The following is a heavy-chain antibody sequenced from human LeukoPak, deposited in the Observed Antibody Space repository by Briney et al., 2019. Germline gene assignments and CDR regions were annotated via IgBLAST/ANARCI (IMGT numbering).Heavy chain of an antibody. D-gene: IGHD3-3*01. CDR2: IIPIFGTA. V-gene: IGHV1-69*01. CDR1: GGTFSSYA. CDR3: ARVRIKRILEWSAHDYYYYYMDV. Sequence: SVKVSCKASGGTFSSYAISWVRQAPGQGLEWMGGIIPIFGTADYAQKFQGRVTITADESTSTAYMELSSLRSEDTAVYYCARVRIKRILEWSAHDYYYYYMDVWGKGTTVTVSS. J-gene: IGHJ6*03.